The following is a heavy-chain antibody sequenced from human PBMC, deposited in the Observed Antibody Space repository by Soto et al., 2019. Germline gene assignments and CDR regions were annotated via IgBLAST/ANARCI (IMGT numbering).Heavy chain of an antibody. CDR2: IIPIFGTA. D-gene: IGHD6-13*01. Sequence: SVKVSCKASGGTFSSYAISWVRQAPGQGLEWMGGIIPIFGTANYAQKFQSRVTITADKSTSTAYMELSSLRSEDTAVYYCARDLSSSWPNWFDPWGQGTLVTVSS. CDR1: GGTFSSYA. CDR3: ARDLSSSWPNWFDP. J-gene: IGHJ5*02. V-gene: IGHV1-69*06.